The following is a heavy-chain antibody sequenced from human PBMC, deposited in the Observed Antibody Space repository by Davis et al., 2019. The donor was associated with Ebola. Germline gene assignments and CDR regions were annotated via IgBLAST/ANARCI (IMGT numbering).Heavy chain of an antibody. V-gene: IGHV1-2*06. J-gene: IGHJ4*02. CDR3: AIGGRAGGFDY. CDR1: GGTFSSYT. CDR2: INPNSGGT. Sequence: AASVKVSCKASGGTFSSYTISWARQAPGQGLEWMGRINPNSGGTNYAQKFQGRVTMTDDTSTDTAYMKLTSLRSEDTAVYYCAIGGRAGGFDYWGQGTLVTVSS.